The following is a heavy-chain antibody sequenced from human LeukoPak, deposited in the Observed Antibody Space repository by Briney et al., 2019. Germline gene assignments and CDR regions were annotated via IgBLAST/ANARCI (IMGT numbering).Heavy chain of an antibody. J-gene: IGHJ2*01. V-gene: IGHV1-46*01. Sequence: ASVKVSCKASGYTFTSYYMHWVRQAPGQGLEWMGIINPSGGSTGYAQKFQGRVTMTRDTSTSTVYMELSSLRSEDTAVYYCARDPITMILQSEWYFDLWGRGTLVTVSS. D-gene: IGHD3-22*01. CDR3: ARDPITMILQSEWYFDL. CDR1: GYTFTSYY. CDR2: INPSGGST.